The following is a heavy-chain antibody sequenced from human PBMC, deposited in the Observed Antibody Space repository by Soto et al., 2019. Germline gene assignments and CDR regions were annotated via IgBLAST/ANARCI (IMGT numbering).Heavy chain of an antibody. CDR2: ISYDGSNK. J-gene: IGHJ4*02. Sequence: VGSLRLSCAASGFTFSSYGMHWVRQAPGKGLEWVAVISYDGSNKYYADSVKGRFTISRDNSKNTLYLQMNSLRAEDTAVYYCAKDAQRRGYSYALDYWGQGTLVTVSS. CDR1: GFTFSSYG. CDR3: AKDAQRRGYSYALDY. D-gene: IGHD5-18*01. V-gene: IGHV3-30*18.